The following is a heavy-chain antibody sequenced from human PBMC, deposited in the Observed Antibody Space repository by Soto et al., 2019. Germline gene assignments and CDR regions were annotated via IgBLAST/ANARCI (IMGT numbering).Heavy chain of an antibody. CDR1: GYTFTSYG. D-gene: IGHD4-17*01. J-gene: IGHJ1*01. V-gene: IGHV1-18*01. CDR2: ISAYNGNT. CDR3: AREDGGHTVTTHYFQH. Sequence: QVQLVQSGAEVKKPGASVKVSCKASGYTFTSYGISWVRQAPGQGLEWMGWISAYNGNTNYAQQLQGRVNKTTDTSTSTAYMELRSLRSDVTAVYYCAREDGGHTVTTHYFQHWGQGSLVTVSS.